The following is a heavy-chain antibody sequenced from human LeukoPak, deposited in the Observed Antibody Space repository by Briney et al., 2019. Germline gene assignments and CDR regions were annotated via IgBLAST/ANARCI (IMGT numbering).Heavy chain of an antibody. Sequence: SETLSLTCTVSGGSISSYYWSWIRQPAGKGLEWIGRIYTSGSTNYNPSLKSRVTMSVDTSKNQFSLKLSSVTAADTAVYYCARAPGIESCGGDCYGWFDPWGQGTLVTVSS. J-gene: IGHJ5*02. CDR1: GGSISSYY. CDR3: ARAPGIESCGGDCYGWFDP. V-gene: IGHV4-4*07. D-gene: IGHD2-21*02. CDR2: IYTSGST.